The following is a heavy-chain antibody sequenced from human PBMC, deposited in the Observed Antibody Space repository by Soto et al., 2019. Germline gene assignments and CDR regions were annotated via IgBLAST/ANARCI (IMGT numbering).Heavy chain of an antibody. CDR1: GGIFSTYA. CDR3: ARDRDDYGSGNYYNRIDF. J-gene: IGHJ4*02. CDR2: VIPLFGTP. V-gene: IGHV1-69*01. Sequence: QVQLVQSGAEVKKPGSSVKVSCKASGGIFSTYAISWLRQAPGQGLEWKGGVIPLFGTPNYAQRFQGSVTITADESTSTAYMELSRLRSEDTAVYYCARDRDDYGSGNYYNRIDFWGQGTLVTVSS. D-gene: IGHD3-10*01.